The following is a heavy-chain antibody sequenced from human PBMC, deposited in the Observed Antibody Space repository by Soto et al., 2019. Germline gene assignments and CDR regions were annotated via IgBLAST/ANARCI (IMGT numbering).Heavy chain of an antibody. Sequence: GASVKVSCKVSGYTLTELSMHWVRQAPGKGLEWMGGFDPEDGETIYAQKFQGRVTMTEDTSTDTAYMELSSLRSEDTAVYYCASFYDYVWGSYRWDYWGQGTLVTVSS. V-gene: IGHV1-24*01. CDR1: GYTLTELS. CDR2: FDPEDGET. J-gene: IGHJ4*02. CDR3: ASFYDYVWGSYRWDY. D-gene: IGHD3-16*02.